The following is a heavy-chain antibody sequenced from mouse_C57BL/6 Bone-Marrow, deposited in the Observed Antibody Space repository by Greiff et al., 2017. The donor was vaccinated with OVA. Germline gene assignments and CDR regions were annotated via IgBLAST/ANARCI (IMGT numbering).Heavy chain of an antibody. CDR1: GFTFSSYG. CDR2: ISSGGSYT. Sequence: EVKLMESGGDLVKPGGSLKLSCAASGFTFSSYGMSWVRQTPDKRLEWVATISSGGSYTYYPDSVKGRFTISRDNAKNTLYLQMSSLKSEDTAMYYCARHYSNYYFDDWGQGTTLTVSS. V-gene: IGHV5-6*01. CDR3: ARHYSNYYFDD. D-gene: IGHD2-5*01. J-gene: IGHJ2*01.